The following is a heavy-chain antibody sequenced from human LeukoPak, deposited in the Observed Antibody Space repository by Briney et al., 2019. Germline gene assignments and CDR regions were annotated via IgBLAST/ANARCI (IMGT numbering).Heavy chain of an antibody. CDR1: GVTFSSYS. CDR3: ARARLGLPLDY. CDR2: ISSSSSYI. Sequence: GGSLRLSCAASGVTFSSYSMNWVRQAPGKGLEWVSSISSSSSYIYYADSVKGRFTISRDNAKNSLYLQMNSLRAEDTAVYYCARARLGLPLDYWGQGTLVTVSS. V-gene: IGHV3-21*01. J-gene: IGHJ4*02. D-gene: IGHD7-27*01.